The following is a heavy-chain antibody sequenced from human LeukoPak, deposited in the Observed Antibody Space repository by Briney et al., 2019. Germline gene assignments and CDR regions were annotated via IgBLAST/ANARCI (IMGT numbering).Heavy chain of an antibody. V-gene: IGHV3-30*18. J-gene: IGHJ4*02. CDR3: AKDPEYSYGYSFDY. Sequence: PGRSLRLSCAASGFSFSSFVMHWVRQAPGKGLEWVALISNDGSNKNYADSVKGRFTISRDNSKNTLNLQMNSLRAEDTAVYYCAKDPEYSYGYSFDYWGRGTLVTVSS. CDR2: ISNDGSNK. CDR1: GFSFSSFV. D-gene: IGHD5-18*01.